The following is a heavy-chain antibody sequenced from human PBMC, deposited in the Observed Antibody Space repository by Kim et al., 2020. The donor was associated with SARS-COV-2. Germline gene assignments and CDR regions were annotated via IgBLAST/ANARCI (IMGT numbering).Heavy chain of an antibody. J-gene: IGHJ6*02. CDR3: AKDLDGDYPYYYYGMDV. CDR1: GFTFSSYG. CDR2: ISYDGSNK. Sequence: GGSLRLSCAASGFTFSSYGMHWVRQAPGKGLEWVAVISYDGSNKYKADSVKGRFTISRDNYKNTLYLQINSQKAEDTAVYYCAKDLDGDYPYYYYGMDVGRQATTVAV. D-gene: IGHD4-17*01. V-gene: IGHV3-30*18.